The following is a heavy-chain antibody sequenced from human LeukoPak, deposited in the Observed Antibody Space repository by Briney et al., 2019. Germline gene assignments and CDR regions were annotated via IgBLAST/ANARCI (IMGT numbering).Heavy chain of an antibody. J-gene: IGHJ4*02. CDR1: GFTFSSYA. CDR2: LSGSGGGT. D-gene: IGHD3-10*01. V-gene: IGHV3-23*01. Sequence: AGGSLRLSCAGSGFTFSSYALSWVRQAPGKGLEWVSNLSGSGGGTYYADSVKGRFTISRDNSKNTLFLQMNSLGAEDTAVYDCAKVFYNSGSYEYWGQGARVTVA. CDR3: AKVFYNSGSYEY.